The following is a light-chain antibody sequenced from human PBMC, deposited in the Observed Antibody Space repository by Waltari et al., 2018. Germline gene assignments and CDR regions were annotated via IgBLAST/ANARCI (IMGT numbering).Light chain of an antibody. CDR3: QQRYNWPVT. Sequence: EIVLTPSPATLSLSPGGRATLSCRASQSLIRYVAWYQQKPGQAPRLLIYDASNRATGIPARFSGSGSGTDFTLTINSLEPEDFAVYYCQQRYNWPVTFGGGTRVEIK. CDR2: DAS. J-gene: IGKJ4*01. CDR1: QSLIRY. V-gene: IGKV3-11*01.